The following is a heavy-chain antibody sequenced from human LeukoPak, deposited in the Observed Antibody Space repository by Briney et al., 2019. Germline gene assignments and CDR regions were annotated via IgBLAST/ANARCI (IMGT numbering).Heavy chain of an antibody. CDR2: INCNTGGT. CDR1: GYTFTGSF. CDR3: ARADPVGY. J-gene: IGHJ4*02. V-gene: IGHV1-2*02. Sequence: ASVKVSCKPSGYTFTGSFMHWVRQAPGQGLEWMGWINCNTGGTKFAQKFQGRVTMTRDTSISTAYMELSSLRSEDTAVYYCARADPVGYWGQGTQVTVSS.